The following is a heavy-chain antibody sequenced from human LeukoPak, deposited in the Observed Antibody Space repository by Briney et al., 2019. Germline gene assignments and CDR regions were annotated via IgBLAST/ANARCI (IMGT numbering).Heavy chain of an antibody. CDR2: ICGGGGST. D-gene: IGHD2-15*01. Sequence: GGSLRLSCAASGFTFSNYAVSWVRQAPGKGLEWVSAICGGGGSTYDADSVKGRFTISRDNSENTLYLQMNSLRAEDTAVYYCAKARTASCYSAPDYWGQGTLVTVSS. V-gene: IGHV3-23*01. CDR1: GFTFSNYA. CDR3: AKARTASCYSAPDY. J-gene: IGHJ4*02.